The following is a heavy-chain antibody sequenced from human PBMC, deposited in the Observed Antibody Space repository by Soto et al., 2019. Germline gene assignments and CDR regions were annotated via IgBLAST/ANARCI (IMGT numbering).Heavy chain of an antibody. J-gene: IGHJ4*02. CDR2: INHSGST. V-gene: IGHV4-34*01. D-gene: IGHD6-19*01. Sequence: SETLSLTCAVYGGSFSGYYCSWIRQPPGKGLEWIGEINHSGSTNYNPSLKSRVTISVDTSKNQFSLKLSSVTAADTAVYYCARGGTRPRSSGWYVDYWGQGTLVTVSS. CDR1: GGSFSGYY. CDR3: ARGGTRPRSSGWYVDY.